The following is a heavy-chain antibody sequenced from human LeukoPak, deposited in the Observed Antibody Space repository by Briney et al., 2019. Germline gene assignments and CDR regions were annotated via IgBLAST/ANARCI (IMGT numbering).Heavy chain of an antibody. CDR3: TRNYGGPDY. V-gene: IGHV3-11*01. D-gene: IGHD4-23*01. J-gene: IGHJ4*02. CDR2: ISNRGSTR. CDR1: GFTFSDYY. Sequence: GGSLRLSCAASGFTFSDYYMSWIRQAPGKGPEWVSYISNRGSTRYYADFVKGRFTISRDNAKNSLYLQMNNLRAEDTAVYYCTRNYGGPDYWGQGTLVSVSS.